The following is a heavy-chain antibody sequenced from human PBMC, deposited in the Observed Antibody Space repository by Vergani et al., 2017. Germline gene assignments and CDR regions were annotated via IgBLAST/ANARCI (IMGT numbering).Heavy chain of an antibody. CDR1: GYTFTNYD. V-gene: IGHV1-8*03. D-gene: IGHD6-13*01. Sequence: QVQLVQSGAEVKKPGASVKVSCKASGYTFTNYDINWVRQATGQGLEWMGWMNPNSGNTGYAQKFQGRVTITRNTSISTAYMELSSLRSEDTAVYYCARGXSWPLNYYYYVMDVWGQGTTVTVSS. CDR2: MNPNSGNT. J-gene: IGHJ6*02. CDR3: ARGXSWPLNYYYYVMDV.